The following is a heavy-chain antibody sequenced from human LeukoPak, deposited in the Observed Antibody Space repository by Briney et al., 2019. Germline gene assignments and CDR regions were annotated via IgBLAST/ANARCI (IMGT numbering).Heavy chain of an antibody. D-gene: IGHD2-2*01. CDR2: VYHSGST. Sequence: SETLSLTCNVSRYSISSGYYWGWIRQPPGKGLEWIGSVYHSGSTNYSPSLKSRVTISVDTSKNQFSLNLTSVTAADTALYYCARDSCIGTSCYYYYMDVWGKGTTVTVSS. CDR3: ARDSCIGTSCYYYYMDV. V-gene: IGHV4-38-2*02. CDR1: RYSISSGYY. J-gene: IGHJ6*03.